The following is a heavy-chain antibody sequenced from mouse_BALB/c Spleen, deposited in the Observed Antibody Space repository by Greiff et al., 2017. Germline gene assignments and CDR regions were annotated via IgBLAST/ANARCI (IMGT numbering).Heavy chain of an antibody. CDR2: ISSGGSYT. Sequence: EVNVVESGGDLVKPGGSLKLSCAASGFTFSSYGMSWVRQTPDKRLEWVATISSGGSYTYYPDSVKGRFTISRDNAKNTLYLQMSSLKSEDTAMYYCARHRGYWGQGTLVTVSA. CDR1: GFTFSSYG. D-gene: IGHD3-3*01. CDR3: ARHRGY. V-gene: IGHV5-6*01. J-gene: IGHJ3*01.